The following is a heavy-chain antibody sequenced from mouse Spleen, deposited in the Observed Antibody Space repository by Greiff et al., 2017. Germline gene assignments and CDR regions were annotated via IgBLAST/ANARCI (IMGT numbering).Heavy chain of an antibody. CDR1: GYTFTTYP. J-gene: IGHJ2*01. D-gene: IGHD1-1*01. CDR2: FHPYNDDT. V-gene: IGHV1-47*01. Sequence: VQRVESGAELVKPGASVKMSCTASGYTFTTYPIEWMKQNHGKSLEWIGNFHPYNDDTKYNEKFKGKATLTVEKSSSTVYLELSRLTSDDSAVYYCATTVVASFDYWGQGTTLTVSS. CDR3: ATTVVASFDY.